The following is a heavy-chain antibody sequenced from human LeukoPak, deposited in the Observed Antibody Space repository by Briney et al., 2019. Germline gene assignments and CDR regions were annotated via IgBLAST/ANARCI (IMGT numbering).Heavy chain of an antibody. V-gene: IGHV4-30-4*08. D-gene: IGHD4-17*01. CDR1: GGSIISGGSY. Sequence: SETLSLTCNVSGGSIISGGSYWGWIRQPPGKGLEWIGYIYYSGSTYYNPSLKSRVTISVDTSKNQFSLKLSSVTAADTAVYYCARVVDYGDYAADYWGQGTLVTVSS. J-gene: IGHJ4*02. CDR3: ARVVDYGDYAADY. CDR2: IYYSGST.